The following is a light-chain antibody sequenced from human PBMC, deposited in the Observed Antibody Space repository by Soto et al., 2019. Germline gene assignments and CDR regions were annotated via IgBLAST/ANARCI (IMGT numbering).Light chain of an antibody. V-gene: IGKV1-9*01. Sequence: IQLTQSTSCLSASVGTRVTITCRASQDIAIYLAWYQQKPGEAPKLLIYAASTLYGGVPARFSGSGSGTDFTLTISSLLSEDFAVYYCHQYYKWPLTFGGGTKVDI. CDR1: QDIAIY. CDR2: AAS. CDR3: HQYYKWPLT. J-gene: IGKJ4*01.